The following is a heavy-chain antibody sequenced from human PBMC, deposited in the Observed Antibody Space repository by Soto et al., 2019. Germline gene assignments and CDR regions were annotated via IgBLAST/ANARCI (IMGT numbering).Heavy chain of an antibody. CDR3: ARGSQYHTSDEDYGMDV. CDR2: INHSGST. V-gene: IGHV4-34*01. CDR1: GGSFSGYY. Sequence: QVQLQQWGAGLLKPSETLSLTCAVYGGSFSGYYWSWIRQPPGKGLEWIGEINHSGSTNYNPSLKSRVTISVDTSKNQFSLKLSSVTAADTAVYDCARGSQYHTSDEDYGMDVWGQGTTVTVSS. D-gene: IGHD2-2*01. J-gene: IGHJ6*02.